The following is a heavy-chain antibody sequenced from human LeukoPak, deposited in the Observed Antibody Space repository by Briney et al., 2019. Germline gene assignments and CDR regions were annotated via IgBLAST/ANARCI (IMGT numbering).Heavy chain of an antibody. Sequence: ASVKVSCKASGYTFTDYYIHWVRQAPGQGLEWMGWISAYNGNTNYAQKLQGRVTMTTDTSTSTAYMELRSLRSDDTAVYYCARPTYYYDSSPYYFDYWGQGTLVTVSS. V-gene: IGHV1-18*04. CDR3: ARPTYYYDSSPYYFDY. J-gene: IGHJ4*02. D-gene: IGHD3-22*01. CDR1: GYTFTDYY. CDR2: ISAYNGNT.